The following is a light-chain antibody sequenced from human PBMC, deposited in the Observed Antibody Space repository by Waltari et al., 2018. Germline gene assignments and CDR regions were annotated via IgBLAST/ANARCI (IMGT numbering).Light chain of an antibody. Sequence: QSALTQPASVSGSPGQSITTPCTGTSSDVGGYNYVSWYQQHPGKAPKLMIYEVSNRPSGVSNRCSGSKSGNTASLNISGLQAEDEADYYCSSYTSSSTLCVFGTGTKVTVL. CDR3: SSYTSSSTLCV. J-gene: IGLJ1*01. V-gene: IGLV2-14*01. CDR2: EVS. CDR1: SSDVGGYNY.